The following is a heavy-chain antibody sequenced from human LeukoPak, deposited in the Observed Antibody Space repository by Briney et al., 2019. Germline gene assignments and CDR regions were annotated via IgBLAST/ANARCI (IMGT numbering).Heavy chain of an antibody. CDR2: ISAYNGNT. Sequence: ASVKVSCKASGYTFTSYGISWVRQAPGRGLEWMGWISAYNGNTNYAQKLQGRVTMTTDTSTSTAYMELRSLRSDDTAVYYCAREFEVTPAFDIWGQGAMVTVSS. V-gene: IGHV1-18*01. J-gene: IGHJ3*02. CDR1: GYTFTSYG. CDR3: AREFEVTPAFDI. D-gene: IGHD5-18*01.